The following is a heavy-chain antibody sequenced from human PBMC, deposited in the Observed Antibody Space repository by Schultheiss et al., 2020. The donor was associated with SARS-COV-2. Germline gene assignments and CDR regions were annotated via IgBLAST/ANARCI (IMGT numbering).Heavy chain of an antibody. D-gene: IGHD2-2*01. CDR1: GFTFSSYA. CDR2: ISGSGGST. V-gene: IGHV3-23*01. J-gene: IGHJ4*02. CDR3: ANDIVVVPAAADY. Sequence: GESLKISCAASGFTFSSYAMSWVRQAPGKGLEWVSAISGSGGSTYYADSVKGRFTISRDNSKNTLYLQMNSLRAEDTAVYYCANDIVVVPAAADYWGQGTLVTVSS.